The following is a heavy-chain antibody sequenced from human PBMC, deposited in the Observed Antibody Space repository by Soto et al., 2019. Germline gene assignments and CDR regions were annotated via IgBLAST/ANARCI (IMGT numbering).Heavy chain of an antibody. D-gene: IGHD6-13*01. CDR3: ARSSGYSSSRFDY. CDR2: IYYSGST. V-gene: IGHV4-59*01. CDR1: GGSISSYY. Sequence: SETLSLTCTVSGGSISSYYWSWIRQPPGKGLEWIGYIYYSGSTNYNPSLKGRVTISVDTSKNQFSLKLSSVTAADTAVYYCARSSGYSSSRFDYWGQGILVTVSS. J-gene: IGHJ4*02.